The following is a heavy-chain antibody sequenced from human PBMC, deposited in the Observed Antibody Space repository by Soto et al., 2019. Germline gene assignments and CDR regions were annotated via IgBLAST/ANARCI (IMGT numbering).Heavy chain of an antibody. CDR2: INAGNGNT. J-gene: IGHJ4*02. Sequence: ASVKVSCKAFGYTFTSYAMHWVRQAPGQRLEWMGWINAGNGNTKYSQKFQGRVTITRDTSASTAYMELSSLRPEDTAVYYCAREVHRNYLGYWGQGTLVTVSS. CDR1: GYTFTSYA. D-gene: IGHD1-7*01. CDR3: AREVHRNYLGY. V-gene: IGHV1-3*01.